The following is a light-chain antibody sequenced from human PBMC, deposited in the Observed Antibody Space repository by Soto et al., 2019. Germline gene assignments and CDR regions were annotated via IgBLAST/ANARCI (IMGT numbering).Light chain of an antibody. J-gene: IGKJ2*01. Sequence: ETVMTQSPATLSVSPGEGATLCCRASQSVGSNLAWYQQRPGQAPRLLIYGASTRATGIPARFSGSGSGTEFTLTISGLQSEDFAVYYCQQYNNWPPHTFGQGTKLEIK. CDR3: QQYNNWPPHT. CDR2: GAS. CDR1: QSVGSN. V-gene: IGKV3-15*01.